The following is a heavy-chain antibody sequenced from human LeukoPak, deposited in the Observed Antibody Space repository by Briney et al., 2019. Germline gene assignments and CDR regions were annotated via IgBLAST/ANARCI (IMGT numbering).Heavy chain of an antibody. J-gene: IGHJ4*02. D-gene: IGHD6-13*01. CDR2: ISGNGGST. CDR3: VKDAAAAGTASDY. CDR1: GFTFSSYA. V-gene: IGHV3-64D*06. Sequence: GGSLRLSCSASGFTFSSYAMHWVRQAPGKGLEYVSAISGNGGSTYYADSVKGRFTISRDNSKNTLCLQMSSLRAEDTAVYYCVKDAAAAGTASDYWGQGTLVTVSS.